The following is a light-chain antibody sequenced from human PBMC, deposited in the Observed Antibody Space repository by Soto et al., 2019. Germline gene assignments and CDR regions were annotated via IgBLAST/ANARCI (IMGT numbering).Light chain of an antibody. Sequence: QSVLNQPPSASGAPGQPVTISCTGNSNDVGAYNYVSWYQHHPGKAPKLIIYDVTNRPSGVSNPFSGSKSGNTASLTISGLQPEDEADYYCSSYTTSNTRQIVFGTGTKVTVL. J-gene: IGLJ1*01. CDR1: SNDVGAYNY. CDR2: DVT. CDR3: SSYTTSNTRQIV. V-gene: IGLV2-14*03.